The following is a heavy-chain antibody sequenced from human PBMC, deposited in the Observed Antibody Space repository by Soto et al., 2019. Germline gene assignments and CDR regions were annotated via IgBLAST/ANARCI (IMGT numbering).Heavy chain of an antibody. V-gene: IGHV4-34*01. CDR2: INHSGST. J-gene: IGHJ4*02. Sequence: SETLSLTCAVYGGSFSGYYWTWIRQPPGKGLEWIGEINHSGSTNYNPSLKSRVTISVDTSKNQFSLKLSSVTAADTAVYYCARASSYSGTYLGYDYWGQGTLVTVSS. CDR1: GGSFSGYY. CDR3: ARASSYSGTYLGYDY. D-gene: IGHD1-26*01.